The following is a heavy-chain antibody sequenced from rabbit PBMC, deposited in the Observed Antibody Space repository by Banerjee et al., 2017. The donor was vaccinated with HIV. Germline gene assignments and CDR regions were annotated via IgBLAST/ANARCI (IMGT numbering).Heavy chain of an antibody. J-gene: IGHJ4*01. V-gene: IGHV1S40*01. Sequence: QSLEVSGGYLVKPGASLTLTCTASGFDFSSYYMSWVRQAPGKGLEWIACILPSSGSTWYASWAQGRFTISKTSSTTVTLQMTSLTAADTATYFCARDQGYPTTSDSLWGPGTLVTVS. D-gene: IGHD1-1*01. CDR3: ARDQGYPTTSDSL. CDR2: ILPSSGST. CDR1: GFDFSSYY.